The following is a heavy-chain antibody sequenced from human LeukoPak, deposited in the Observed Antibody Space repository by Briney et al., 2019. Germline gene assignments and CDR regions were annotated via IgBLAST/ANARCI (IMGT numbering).Heavy chain of an antibody. D-gene: IGHD1-26*01. V-gene: IGHV3-74*01. CDR1: GFTFSGYW. Sequence: GGSLRLSCAASGFTFSGYWMHWVRQAPGKGLVWVARISTDGSYTSYADCVKGRFTISRDNSKNTLYLQMNSLRAEDTAVYYCAARSWEYYFDYWGQGTLVTVSS. J-gene: IGHJ4*02. CDR2: ISTDGSYT. CDR3: AARSWEYYFDY.